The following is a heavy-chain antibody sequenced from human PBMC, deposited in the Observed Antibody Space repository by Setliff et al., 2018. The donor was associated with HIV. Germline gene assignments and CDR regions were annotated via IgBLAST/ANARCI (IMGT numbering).Heavy chain of an antibody. CDR2: INCNAGNP. Sequence: ASVKVSCKASGYSLTSYSINWVRQAPGQGLEWMGCINCNAGNPTYAHGFTGRFVFSVDTPVSTAYLQIFSLKAEDTAVYYCTRGCNGGNCYHGSGWFDPWGQGTLVTVSS. CDR3: TRGCNGGNCYHGSGWFDP. D-gene: IGHD2-15*01. J-gene: IGHJ5*02. CDR1: GYSLTSYS. V-gene: IGHV7-4-1*01.